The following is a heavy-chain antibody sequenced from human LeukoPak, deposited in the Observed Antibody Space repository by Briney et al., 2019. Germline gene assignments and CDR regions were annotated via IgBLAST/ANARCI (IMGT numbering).Heavy chain of an antibody. CDR2: ICPGGDI. Sequence: PGGSLRLSCAASGFSFTAYSMNWVRQAPGRGLEWISYICPGGDIYYADSVTGRFTVSRDTAKNSLYLQMNGLRVEDTAVYYCARRFDSWGQGTLVTVSS. V-gene: IGHV3-48*01. CDR3: ARRFDS. CDR1: GFSFTAYS. J-gene: IGHJ4*02.